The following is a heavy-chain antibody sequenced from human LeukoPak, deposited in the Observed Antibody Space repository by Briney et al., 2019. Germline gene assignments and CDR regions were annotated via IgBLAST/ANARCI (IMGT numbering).Heavy chain of an antibody. CDR3: ARDGSSGWYLKVSSWFDP. D-gene: IGHD6-19*01. J-gene: IGHJ5*02. CDR2: IIPIFGTA. V-gene: IGHV1-69*05. CDR1: GGTFSSYA. Sequence: SVKVSCKASGGTFSSYAISWVRQAPGQGLEWMGRIIPIFGTANDAQKCQGRVTITTDESTSTAYMELSSLRSEDTAVYYCARDGSSGWYLKVSSWFDPWGQGTLDTVSS.